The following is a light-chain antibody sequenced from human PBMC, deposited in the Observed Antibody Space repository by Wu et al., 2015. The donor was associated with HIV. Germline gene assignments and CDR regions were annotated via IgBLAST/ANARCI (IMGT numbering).Light chain of an antibody. CDR2: AAS. CDR3: QKYNTAPWT. Sequence: DIQMTQSPSSVSASVGDKVTITCRASQDISSWLAWYQQKPEKAPKLLIYAASSLESGVPSRFSGSGSGTDFTLTISSLQPEDVATYYCQKYNTAPWTFGQGTKVEMK. CDR1: QDISSW. V-gene: IGKV1-12*01. J-gene: IGKJ1*01.